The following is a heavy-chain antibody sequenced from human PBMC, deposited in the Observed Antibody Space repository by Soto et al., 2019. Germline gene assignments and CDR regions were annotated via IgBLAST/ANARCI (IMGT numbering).Heavy chain of an antibody. CDR2: IKQDGSEK. D-gene: IGHD5-18*01. CDR1: GFTFSSYA. V-gene: IGHV3-7*03. CDR3: ARGVMGYSYGYRNYYYYYGMDV. Sequence: GGSLRLSCAASGFTFSSYAMSWVRQAPGKGLEWVANIKQDGSEKYYVDSVKGRFTISRDNAKNSLYLQMNSLRAEDTAVYYCARGVMGYSYGYRNYYYYYGMDVWGQGTTVTVSS. J-gene: IGHJ6*02.